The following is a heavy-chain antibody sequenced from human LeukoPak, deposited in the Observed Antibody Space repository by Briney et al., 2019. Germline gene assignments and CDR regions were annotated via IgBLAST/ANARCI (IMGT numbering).Heavy chain of an antibody. V-gene: IGHV1-2*02. CDR2: INPNSGGT. Sequence: ASVKVSCKASRYTFTGYYMHWVRQAPGQGLEWMGWINPNSGGTNYAQKFQGRVTMTRDTSISTAYMELSRLRSDDTAVYYCARGGIVVVVAATLRPNQNWYFDLWGRGTLVTVSS. CDR1: RYTFTGYY. D-gene: IGHD2-15*01. CDR3: ARGGIVVVVAATLRPNQNWYFDL. J-gene: IGHJ2*01.